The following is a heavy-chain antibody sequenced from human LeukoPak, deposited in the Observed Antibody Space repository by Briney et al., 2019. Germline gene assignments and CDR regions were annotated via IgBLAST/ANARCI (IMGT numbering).Heavy chain of an antibody. CDR3: AMGWCSSTNCYSPLDY. V-gene: IGHV1-18*01. Sequence: GASVKVSCKASGYTFTSYGISWVRQAPGQGLEWMGWISANNGNTKYAQKLQGRVTMTTDTSTSTAYMELRSLRSDDTAVYYCAMGWCSSTNCYSPLDYWGQGTLVTVSS. J-gene: IGHJ4*02. D-gene: IGHD2-2*02. CDR2: ISANNGNT. CDR1: GYTFTSYG.